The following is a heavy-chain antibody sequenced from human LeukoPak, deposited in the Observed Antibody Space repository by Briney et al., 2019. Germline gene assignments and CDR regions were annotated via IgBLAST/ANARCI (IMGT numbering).Heavy chain of an antibody. Sequence: SETLSLTCTVSGGSISSYYWSWIRQPAGKGLEWIGRIYTSGSTNYNPSLKSRVTMSVDTSKNQFSLKLSSVTAADTAVYYCARAAYYYDSSGQYLSDAFDIWGQGTMVTVSS. CDR2: IYTSGST. D-gene: IGHD3-22*01. J-gene: IGHJ3*02. CDR1: GGSISSYY. CDR3: ARAAYYYDSSGQYLSDAFDI. V-gene: IGHV4-4*07.